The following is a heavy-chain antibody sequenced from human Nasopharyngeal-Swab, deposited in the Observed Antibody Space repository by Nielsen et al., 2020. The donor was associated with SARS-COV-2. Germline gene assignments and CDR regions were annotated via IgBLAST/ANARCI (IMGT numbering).Heavy chain of an antibody. J-gene: IGHJ6*03. V-gene: IGHV6-1*01. D-gene: IGHD5-12*01. Sequence: WIRQSPSRGLEWLGRTYYRSKWYNDYAVSVKSRITINPDTSKNQFSLQLNSVTPEYTAVYYCARDGGGYSGYDYPLYYYYYMDVWGKGTTVTVSS. CDR3: ARDGGGYSGYDYPLYYYYYMDV. CDR2: TYYRSKWYN.